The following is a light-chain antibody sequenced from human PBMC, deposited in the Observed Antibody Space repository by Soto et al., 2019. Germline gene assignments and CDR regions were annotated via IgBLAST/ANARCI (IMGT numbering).Light chain of an antibody. V-gene: IGKV3-20*01. CDR3: QQYGGSPLIT. CDR1: QSVSSSY. CDR2: GAS. J-gene: IGKJ5*01. Sequence: EIVLTQSPGTLSLSPGERATLSCRAIQSVSSSYLAWYQQKPGQAPRLLIYGASSRATGIPDRFSGSGSGTDFTLTISRLEPEDFAEYHCQQYGGSPLITFGQGTRLEIK.